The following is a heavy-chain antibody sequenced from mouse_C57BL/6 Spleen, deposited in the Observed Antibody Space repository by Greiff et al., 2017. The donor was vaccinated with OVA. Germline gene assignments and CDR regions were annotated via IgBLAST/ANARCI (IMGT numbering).Heavy chain of an antibody. CDR2: IWRGGGT. CDR1: GFSLTSYG. D-gene: IGHD2-1*01. CDR3: ARSNYDAMDY. V-gene: IGHV2-2*01. Sequence: VKLMESGPGLVQPSQSLSITCTVSGFSLTSYGVHWVRQSPGKGLEWLGVIWRGGGTDYNAAFISRLSIDKSNSNSQFLFKMNRLQADDAAIYYCARSNYDAMDYWGQGTSVTVSA. J-gene: IGHJ4*01.